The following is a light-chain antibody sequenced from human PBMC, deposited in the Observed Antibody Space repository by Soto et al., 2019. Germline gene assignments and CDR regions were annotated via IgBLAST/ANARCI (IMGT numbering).Light chain of an antibody. V-gene: IGKV4-1*01. CDR1: QSVLYSSSNNNY. J-gene: IGKJ2*01. CDR3: QQYYITPYT. Sequence: DIVMTQSPDSLAVSLGERATINCKSSQSVLYSSSNNNYVAWYQQKPRQPPKLLIYWASSRESGVPDPFSGSGSGTDFTLIISNLQAEDVAVYYCQQYYITPYTFGQGTKLEIK. CDR2: WAS.